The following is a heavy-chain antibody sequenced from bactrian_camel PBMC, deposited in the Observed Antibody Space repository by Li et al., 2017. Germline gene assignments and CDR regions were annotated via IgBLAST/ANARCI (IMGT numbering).Heavy chain of an antibody. Sequence: HVQLVESGGGSVQAGGSLRLSCAASGGIESPYRMGWFRQAPGKEREEVAHIDNDGTTHYVDSVKGRFTISRDNAKNTLYLQLDDLKTEDTGKYYCETGAFGTTPVLGLVTGGPRSPSP. CDR2: IDNDGTT. J-gene: IGHJ4*01. CDR1: GGIESPYR. D-gene: IGHD8*01. V-gene: IGHV3S53*01.